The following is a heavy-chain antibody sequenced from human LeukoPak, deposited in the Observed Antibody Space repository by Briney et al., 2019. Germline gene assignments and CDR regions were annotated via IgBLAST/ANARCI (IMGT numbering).Heavy chain of an antibody. CDR1: GFTFSSYA. D-gene: IGHD3-3*01. CDR2: ISGSGGST. J-gene: IGHJ6*03. CDR3: AKDRSYYDFWSGAQDYMDV. V-gene: IGHV3-23*01. Sequence: PGGSLRLSCAASGFTFSSYAMSWVRQAPGKGLEWVSAISGSGGSTYYADSVKGRFTISRDNSKNTLYLQMNSLRAEDTAVYYCAKDRSYYDFWSGAQDYMDVWGKGTTVTVSS.